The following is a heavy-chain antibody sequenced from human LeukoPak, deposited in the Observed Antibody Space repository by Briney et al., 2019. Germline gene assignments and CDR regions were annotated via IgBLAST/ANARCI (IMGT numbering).Heavy chain of an antibody. CDR2: INWNGDST. Sequence: GGSLRLSCAASAFIFDDYDMTWVRQAPRRGLEWVSGINWNGDSTCYADSMKGRFTISRDNAKNSLYLQMNSLRAEDTAVYYCARSQTGSSSWYYFDYWGQGTLVTVSS. J-gene: IGHJ4*02. CDR1: AFIFDDYD. D-gene: IGHD6-13*01. CDR3: ARSQTGSSSWYYFDY. V-gene: IGHV3-20*04.